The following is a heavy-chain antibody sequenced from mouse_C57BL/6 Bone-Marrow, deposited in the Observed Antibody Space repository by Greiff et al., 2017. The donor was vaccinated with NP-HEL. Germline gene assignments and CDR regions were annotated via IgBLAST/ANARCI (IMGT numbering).Heavy chain of an antibody. Sequence: QVQLQQSGAELVRPGTSVKVSRKASGYAFTNYLIEWVKQRPGQGLEWIGVINPGSGGTNYNEKFKGKATLTADKSSSTAYMQLSSLTSEDSAVYFCASLSGTPFAYWGQGTLVTVSA. CDR2: INPGSGGT. CDR3: ASLSGTPFAY. CDR1: GYAFTNYL. D-gene: IGHD4-1*01. J-gene: IGHJ3*01. V-gene: IGHV1-54*01.